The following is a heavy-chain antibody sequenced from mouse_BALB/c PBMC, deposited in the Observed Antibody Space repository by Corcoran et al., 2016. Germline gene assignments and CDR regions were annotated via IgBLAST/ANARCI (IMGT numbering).Heavy chain of an antibody. CDR2: ISCYNGAT. Sequence: LVKTGASVKISCKASGYSFTGYYMHWVKQSHGKSLEWIGYISCYNGATSYNQKFKGKATFTVDTSSSTAYMQFNSLTSEDSAVYYGARITTAPYYAMDYWGQGTSVTVSS. CDR3: ARITTAPYYAMDY. J-gene: IGHJ4*01. D-gene: IGHD1-2*01. CDR1: GYSFTGYY. V-gene: IGHV1S34*01.